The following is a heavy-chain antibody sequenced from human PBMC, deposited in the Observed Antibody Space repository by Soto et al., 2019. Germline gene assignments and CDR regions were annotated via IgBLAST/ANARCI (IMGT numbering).Heavy chain of an antibody. CDR1: GFTFSSYS. CDR3: ARAISSGVVATTYYCRMDV. D-gene: IGHD2-15*01. V-gene: IGHV3-48*02. Sequence: EVQLVESGGGLVQPGGSLRLSCAASGFTFSSYSMNWVRQAPGKGLEWVSYISSSSSTIYYADSVKGRFTISRDNAKNPLYLQMNSLRDEDTAAYYCARAISSGVVATTYYCRMDVWGQGTTVTVSS. J-gene: IGHJ6*02. CDR2: ISSSSSTI.